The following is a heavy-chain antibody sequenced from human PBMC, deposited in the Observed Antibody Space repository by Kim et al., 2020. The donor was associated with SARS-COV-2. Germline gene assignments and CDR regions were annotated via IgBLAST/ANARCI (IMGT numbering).Heavy chain of an antibody. D-gene: IGHD3-16*01. Sequence: GGSLRLSCSASGFIFSDFYMSWIRQTPGKGLEWISYISSNSGRTNYADSVRGRFIISRDNAKNSLFLQMNSLRDEDTAVYYCARGGDPENDFWGQGTLVTVSS. CDR2: ISSNSGRT. CDR1: GFIFSDFY. V-gene: IGHV3-11*06. J-gene: IGHJ4*02. CDR3: ARGGDPENDF.